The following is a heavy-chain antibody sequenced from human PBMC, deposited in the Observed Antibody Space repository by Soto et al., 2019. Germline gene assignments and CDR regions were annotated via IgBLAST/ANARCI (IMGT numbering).Heavy chain of an antibody. J-gene: IGHJ5*02. Sequence: SETLSLTCSVSGAALNSGNYYWSWIRQVPGKGLEWIGHIYVTGAVDYNPSLRDRITTSQDTSERQFSLNLRLVTAADTAVYYCARLRIATNNYKWFDPWGQGTLVTVSS. CDR2: IYVTGAV. CDR1: GAALNSGNYY. V-gene: IGHV4-31*03. CDR3: ARLRIATNNYKWFDP. D-gene: IGHD2-21*01.